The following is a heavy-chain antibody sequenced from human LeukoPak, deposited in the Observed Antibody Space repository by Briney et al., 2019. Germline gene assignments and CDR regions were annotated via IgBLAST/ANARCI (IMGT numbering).Heavy chain of an antibody. CDR2: IYYSGST. Sequence: PSETLSLTCTVSGGSISSSSYYWGWIRQPPGKGLEWIGSIYYSGSTYYNPSLKSRVTISVDTSKNQFSLKLSSVTAADTAVYYCARPRGPDDYDFWSGYQNWFDPWGQGTLVTVSS. D-gene: IGHD3-3*01. CDR3: ARPRGPDDYDFWSGYQNWFDP. J-gene: IGHJ5*02. CDR1: GGSISSSSYY. V-gene: IGHV4-39*01.